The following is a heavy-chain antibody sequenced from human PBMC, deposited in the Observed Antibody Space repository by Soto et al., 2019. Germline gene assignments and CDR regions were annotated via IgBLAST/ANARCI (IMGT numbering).Heavy chain of an antibody. CDR3: ARGSGATILYGMDV. D-gene: IGHD5-12*01. Sequence: SETLSLTCAVSGGSFNDYYWSWIRQPPGKGLEWIGEINHRGSTNYNPSPKSRVTISEDTSKNQFSLKLSSVTAADTAVYYCARGSGATILYGMDVWGQGTTVTVSS. J-gene: IGHJ6*02. CDR1: GGSFNDYY. V-gene: IGHV4-34*01. CDR2: INHRGST.